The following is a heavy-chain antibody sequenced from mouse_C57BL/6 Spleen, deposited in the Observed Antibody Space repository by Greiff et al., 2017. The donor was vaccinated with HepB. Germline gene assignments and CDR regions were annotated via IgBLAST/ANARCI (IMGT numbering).Heavy chain of an antibody. CDR2: IDPANGNT. D-gene: IGHD1-1*01. Sequence: VQLQHSVAELVRPGASVKLSCTASGFNIKNTYMHWVKQRPEQGLEWIGRIDPANGNTKYAPKFQGKATITADTSSNTAYLQLSSLTSEDTAIYYCAPSITTVVATNYFDYWGQGTTLTVSS. CDR1: GFNIKNTY. J-gene: IGHJ2*01. CDR3: APSITTVVATNYFDY. V-gene: IGHV14-3*01.